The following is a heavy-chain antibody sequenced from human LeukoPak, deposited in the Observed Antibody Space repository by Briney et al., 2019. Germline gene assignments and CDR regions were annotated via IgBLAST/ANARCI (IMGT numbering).Heavy chain of an antibody. CDR3: ARDRYYYDSSGTRWFDP. CDR1: GVSISSYY. J-gene: IGHJ5*02. CDR2: IHNSGIT. D-gene: IGHD3-22*01. V-gene: IGHV4-59*01. Sequence: SETLSLTCTVSGVSISSYYWSWIRQPPGKGLEWIGYIHNSGITNYNPSLKSRVTISVDTSKNQFSLKLSSVTAADTAVYYCARDRYYYDSSGTRWFDPWGQGTLVTVSS.